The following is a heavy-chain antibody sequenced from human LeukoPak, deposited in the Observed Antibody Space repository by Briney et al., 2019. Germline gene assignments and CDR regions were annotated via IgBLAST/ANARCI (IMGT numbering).Heavy chain of an antibody. J-gene: IGHJ3*02. Sequence: GGSLRLSCEASGFTFSSYWMSWVRQAPGKGLEWVANIKQDGSEKYYVDSVKGRFTISRDNAKNSLYLQMNGLRAEDTAVYYCARDLLRWYAFDIWGQGTMVTVSS. CDR2: IKQDGSEK. D-gene: IGHD4-23*01. CDR3: ARDLLRWYAFDI. V-gene: IGHV3-7*01. CDR1: GFTFSSYW.